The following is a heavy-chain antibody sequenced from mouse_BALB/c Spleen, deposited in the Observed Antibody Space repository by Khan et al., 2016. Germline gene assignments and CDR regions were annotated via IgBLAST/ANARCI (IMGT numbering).Heavy chain of an antibody. V-gene: IGHV3-2*02. CDR1: GYSITSDYA. CDR2: ISYSGSN. Sequence: EVQLQESGPGLVKPSQSLSLTCTVTGYSITSDYAWNWIRQFPGNKLEWMGYISYSGSNSNNPSLKSRISITRDTSKNQFFLQLNAVTTEDTATYYCASWDYCDYWGQGTTLTVSS. D-gene: IGHD4-1*01. CDR3: ASWDYCDY. J-gene: IGHJ2*01.